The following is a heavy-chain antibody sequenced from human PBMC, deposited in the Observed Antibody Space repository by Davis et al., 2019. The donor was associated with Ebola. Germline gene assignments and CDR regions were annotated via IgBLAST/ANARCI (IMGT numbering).Heavy chain of an antibody. V-gene: IGHV1-46*03. CDR3: ARDVRQWLALYYFDY. J-gene: IGHJ4*02. D-gene: IGHD6-19*01. Sequence: AASVKVSCKASGYTFTSYYMHWVRQAPGQGLEWMGIINPSGGSTSYAQKFQGRVTMTRDTSTSTVYMALSSLRSEDTAVYYCARDVRQWLALYYFDYWGQGTLVTVSS. CDR2: INPSGGST. CDR1: GYTFTSYY.